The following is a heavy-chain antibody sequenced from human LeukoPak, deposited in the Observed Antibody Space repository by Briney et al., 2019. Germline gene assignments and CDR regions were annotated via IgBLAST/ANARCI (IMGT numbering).Heavy chain of an antibody. V-gene: IGHV3-53*01. D-gene: IGHD3-22*01. Sequence: GGSRRLSCAASGFTVSSNYMSWVRQAPGKGLEWVSVIYSSGSTYYADSVKGRFTISRDNSKNTLYLQMNSLRAEDTAVYYCASYDSSGYFDYWGQGTLVTVSS. CDR3: ASYDSSGYFDY. CDR1: GFTVSSNY. CDR2: IYSSGST. J-gene: IGHJ4*02.